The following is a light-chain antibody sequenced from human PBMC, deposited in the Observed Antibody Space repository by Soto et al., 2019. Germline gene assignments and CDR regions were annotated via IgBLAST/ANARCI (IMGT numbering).Light chain of an antibody. CDR1: ENLFYSHDKRAF. CDR3: QQYHTSPLT. CDR2: WAS. J-gene: IGKJ1*01. Sequence: DIVLTQSPDSLAVSLGERATITCKSSENLFYSHDKRAFLAWYQQRPGQPPKLLISWASARESGVPDRFIGGGSQSYFTLTISRLQAEDVAFYYCQQYHTSPLTFGQGTRVEI. V-gene: IGKV4-1*01.